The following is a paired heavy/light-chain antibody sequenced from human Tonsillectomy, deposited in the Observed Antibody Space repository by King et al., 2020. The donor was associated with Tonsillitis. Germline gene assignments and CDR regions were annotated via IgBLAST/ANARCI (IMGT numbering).Light chain of an antibody. CDR1: SSNIGSNT. CDR3: ATWDDSLNGWL. J-gene: IGLJ3*02. V-gene: IGLV1-44*01. CDR2: NTN. Sequence: QSVLTQPPSASGTPGQRVTISCSGSSSNIGSNTVNWYQQLPGTAPKLLIYNTNQRPSGVPDRFSGSKSGTSASLAIGGLQSEDEADYYCATWDDSLNGWLFGGGTKLTVL.
Heavy chain of an antibody. J-gene: IGHJ5*01. CDR2: IIPIFGST. D-gene: IGHD2-2*02. CDR3: AQHGVPSATPRGNWFDS. Sequence: QVQLVQSGAEVKKPGSSVKVSCKASGATFSSYTITWVRQAPGQALEWMGDIIPIFGSTKSAQKFQGRVTISADISTSTAYMQLTSLTSEDTAVYYCAQHGVPSATPRGNWFDSWGQGTLVTVSS. V-gene: IGHV1-69*06. CDR1: GATFSSYT.